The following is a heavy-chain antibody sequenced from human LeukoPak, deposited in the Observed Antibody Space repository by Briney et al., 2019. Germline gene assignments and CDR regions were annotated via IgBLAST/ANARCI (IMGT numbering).Heavy chain of an antibody. J-gene: IGHJ6*03. D-gene: IGHD3-9*01. V-gene: IGHV3-7*01. CDR2: IKQDGSEK. CDR1: GFTFSSYW. CDR3: ARDNYDILTGYTYYYYYMDV. Sequence: PGGSLRLSCAASGFTFSSYWMSWVRQAPGKGLEWVANIKQDGSEKYYVDSVKGRFTISRDNAKNSLYLQMNSPRAEDTAVYYCARDNYDILTGYTYYYYYMDVWGKGTTVTVSS.